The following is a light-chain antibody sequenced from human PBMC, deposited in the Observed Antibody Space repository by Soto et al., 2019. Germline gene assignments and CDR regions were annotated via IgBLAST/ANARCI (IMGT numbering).Light chain of an antibody. CDR3: QQYHNWPIT. CDR1: QSVSSSY. CDR2: GAS. V-gene: IGKV3-20*01. Sequence: EIVLTQSPGTLSLSPGERATLSCRASQSVSSSYLAWYQQKPGQAPRLVIYGASSRATGIPDRFSGSGSGTELTITISSLQSEDFEVYYGQQYHNWPITFGQGTRLEIK. J-gene: IGKJ5*01.